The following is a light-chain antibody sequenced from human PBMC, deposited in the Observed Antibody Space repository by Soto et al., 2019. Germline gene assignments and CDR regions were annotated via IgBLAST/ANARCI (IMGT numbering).Light chain of an antibody. V-gene: IGLV2-14*03. CDR1: TSDIGGSKF. J-gene: IGLJ2*01. CDR2: EVS. CDR3: TSYISSSTSVV. Sequence: QSALTQPASVSGSPGQSMTISCTGTTSDIGGSKFVSWYQQHPGKAPKLMIYEVSNRPSGVSNRFSGSKSGNTASLTISGLQAEDEADYYCTSYISSSTSVVFGGGTKLTVL.